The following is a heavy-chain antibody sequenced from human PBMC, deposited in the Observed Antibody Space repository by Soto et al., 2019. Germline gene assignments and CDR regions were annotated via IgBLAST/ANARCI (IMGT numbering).Heavy chain of an antibody. CDR2: IYNNGTT. CDR3: TRGHWALDS. J-gene: IGHJ5*01. Sequence: SETLSLTCTVSGGSINSYYWSWVRQPPGKGLEWIAYIYNNGTTNSNPSLKSRVTISLDTSKNQFYLKLTSVTAADTAVYYCTRGHWALDSWAQGTLVTVSS. CDR1: GGSINSYY. V-gene: IGHV4-59*01. D-gene: IGHD3-16*01.